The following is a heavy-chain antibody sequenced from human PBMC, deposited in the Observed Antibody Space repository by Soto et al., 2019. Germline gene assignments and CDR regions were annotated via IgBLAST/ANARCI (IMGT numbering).Heavy chain of an antibody. J-gene: IGHJ2*01. V-gene: IGHV1-69*13. Sequence: SVKVSCKASGGTFSSYTISWVRQAPGQGLEWMGGIIPIFGTANYAQKFQGRVTITADESTSTAYMELSSLRSEDTAVYYCARGNHKWLQLWYFDLWGRGTLVTVSS. D-gene: IGHD5-12*01. CDR3: ARGNHKWLQLWYFDL. CDR1: GGTFSSYT. CDR2: IIPIFGTA.